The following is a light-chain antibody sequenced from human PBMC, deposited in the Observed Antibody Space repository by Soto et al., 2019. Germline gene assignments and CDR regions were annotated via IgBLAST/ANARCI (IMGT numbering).Light chain of an antibody. Sequence: VIWMTQSPSLLSPSTGDGVTISCRVSQGISSYLAWYQQKPRKAXALLIYAASTLQSGVPSRFSGSGCGTEFTLTISSLQPEDFSTYYCQQLNSYPPWTFGQGTKVDIK. CDR2: AAS. V-gene: IGKV1D-8*03. J-gene: IGKJ1*01. CDR1: QGISSY. CDR3: QQLNSYPPWT.